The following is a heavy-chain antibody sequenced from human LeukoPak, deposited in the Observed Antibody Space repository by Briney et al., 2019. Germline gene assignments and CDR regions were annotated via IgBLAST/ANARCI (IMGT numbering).Heavy chain of an antibody. V-gene: IGHV4-61*02. D-gene: IGHD4-23*01. J-gene: IGHJ4*02. CDR2: IYTSGGT. Sequence: SQTLSLTCTVSGGSISSGSYYWSWIRQPAGKGLEWIGRIYTSGGTNYNPSLKSRVTISVDTSKNQFSLKLSSVTAADTAVYYCARDRSYGGADYWGQGTLVTVSS. CDR1: GGSISSGSYY. CDR3: ARDRSYGGADY.